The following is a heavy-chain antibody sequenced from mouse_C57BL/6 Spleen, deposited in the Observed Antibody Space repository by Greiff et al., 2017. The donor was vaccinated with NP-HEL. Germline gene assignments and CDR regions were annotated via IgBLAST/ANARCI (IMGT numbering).Heavy chain of an antibody. CDR3: APYGNYAMDY. CDR2: INPNNGGT. Sequence: EVQLQQSGPELVKPGASVKISCKASGYTFTDYYMNWVKQSHGKSLEWIGDINPNNGGTSYNQKFKGKATLTVDKSSSTAYMELRSLTSEDSAVYYCAPYGNYAMDYWGQGTSVTVSS. D-gene: IGHD2-1*01. V-gene: IGHV1-26*01. J-gene: IGHJ4*01. CDR1: GYTFTDYY.